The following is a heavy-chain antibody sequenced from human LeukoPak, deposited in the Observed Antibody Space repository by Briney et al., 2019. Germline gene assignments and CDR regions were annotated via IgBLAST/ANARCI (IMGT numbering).Heavy chain of an antibody. CDR1: GSTFSTYN. CDR2: ISSTSDYI. CDR3: AREQQLSGYSYFYYYGMDV. D-gene: IGHD6-13*01. J-gene: IGHJ6*02. V-gene: IGHV3-21*01. Sequence: PGGSLRLSCAASGSTFSTYNMNWVRQAPGKGLEWVSSISSTSDYIYYTDSVRGRFTIPRDNAKNSLYLQMNSLRAEDTAVYYCAREQQLSGYSYFYYYGMDVWGQGTTVTVSS.